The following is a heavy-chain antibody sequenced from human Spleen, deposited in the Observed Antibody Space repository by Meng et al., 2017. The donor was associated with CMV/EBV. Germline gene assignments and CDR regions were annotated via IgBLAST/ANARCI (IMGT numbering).Heavy chain of an antibody. V-gene: IGHV3-23*03. CDR1: GFPFSNYA. CDR3: ARGARFFDF. CDR2: VYSGSGNT. Sequence: LSCAASGFPFSNYAMTWVRQAPGKGLEWLSVVYSGSGNTYYADSVKGRFTNSRDNSRNTLYLQMNSLRADDTAVYYCARGARFFDFWGQGTLVTVSS. J-gene: IGHJ4*02. D-gene: IGHD6-6*01.